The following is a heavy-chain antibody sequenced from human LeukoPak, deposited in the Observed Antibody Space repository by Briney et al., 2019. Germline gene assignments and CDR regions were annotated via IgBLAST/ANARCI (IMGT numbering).Heavy chain of an antibody. Sequence: PPETLSLTCTPSGVSISTYHWSWLRQPPGQGLEWIGYVYYVGSANYNPSLKSRVTISLDVSKPQFALKLTSVTPADTAVYYWARNPGDDVVMLPLALCYWYFDLWGRGTLVTVSS. J-gene: IGHJ2*01. CDR2: VYYVGSA. CDR1: GVSISTYH. D-gene: IGHD2-15*01. V-gene: IGHV4-59*08. CDR3: ARNPGDDVVMLPLALCYWYFDL.